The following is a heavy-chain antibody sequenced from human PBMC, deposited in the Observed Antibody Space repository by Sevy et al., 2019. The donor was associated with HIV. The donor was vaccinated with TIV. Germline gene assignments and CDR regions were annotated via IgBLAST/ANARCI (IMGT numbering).Heavy chain of an antibody. J-gene: IGHJ6*02. Sequence: GGSLRLSCAASGFTFSSYAMHWVRQAPGKGLEWVGRIRSKTDGGTTDYAAPVKGRFTISRDDSKNTLFLQMNSLKTEDTAVYYCTTSTQVDYYGMDVWGQGTTVTVSS. CDR1: GFTFSSYA. V-gene: IGHV3-15*07. CDR3: TTSTQVDYYGMDV. D-gene: IGHD4-4*01. CDR2: IRSKTDGGTT.